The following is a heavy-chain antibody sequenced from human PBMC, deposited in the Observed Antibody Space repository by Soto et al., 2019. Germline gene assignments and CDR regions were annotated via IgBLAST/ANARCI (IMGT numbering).Heavy chain of an antibody. CDR3: TSYCSSTSCYDSYYYYGMDV. CDR2: IRSKANSYAT. CDR1: GFTFSCSA. J-gene: IGHJ6*02. V-gene: IGHV3-73*01. Sequence: PGGSLRLSSAAPGFTFSCSAMHWVRQSSGKRLEWVGRIRSKANSYATAYAAAVKGRFTISRDDSKNTAYLQMNSLKTGDTAVYYCTSYCSSTSCYDSYYYYGMDVWGQGTTVTVS. D-gene: IGHD2-2*01.